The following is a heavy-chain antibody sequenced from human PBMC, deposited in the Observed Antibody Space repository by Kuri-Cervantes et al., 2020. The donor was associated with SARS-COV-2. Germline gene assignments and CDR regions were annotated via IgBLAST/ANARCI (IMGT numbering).Heavy chain of an antibody. CDR2: SSNKVYRYTT. Sequence: GESLKISCATSGFTFSDHYIDWVRQAPGKGLEWVGRSSNKVYRYTTEYATSVKGRFTISRDFSKNSLSLQMDSLTTEDTAVYYCARSLTTTYSFWGQGTLVIVSS. J-gene: IGHJ1*01. V-gene: IGHV3-72*01. CDR3: ARSLTTTYSF. CDR1: GFTFSDHY. D-gene: IGHD4-11*01.